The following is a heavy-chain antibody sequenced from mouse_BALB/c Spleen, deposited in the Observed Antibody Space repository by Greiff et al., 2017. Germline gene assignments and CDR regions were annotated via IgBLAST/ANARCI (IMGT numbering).Heavy chain of an antibody. V-gene: IGHV2-4-1*01. J-gene: IGHJ4*01. D-gene: IGHD2-14*01. CDR2: IWSGGST. Sequence: VKLVESGPGLVQPSQSLSITCTVSGFSLTSYGVHWVRQSPGKGLEWLGVIWSGGSTDYNAAFISRLSISKDNSKSQVFFKMNSLQADDTAIYYCARRGVRSLYAMDYWGQGTSVTVSS. CDR3: ARRGVRSLYAMDY. CDR1: GFSLTSYG.